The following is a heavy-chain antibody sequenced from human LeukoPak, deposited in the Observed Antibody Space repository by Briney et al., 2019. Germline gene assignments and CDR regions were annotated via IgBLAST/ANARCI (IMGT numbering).Heavy chain of an antibody. J-gene: IGHJ6*02. Sequence: GGSLRLSCAASGFTVSSNYMSWVRQAPGKGLEWVSVIYSGGSTNYADSEKGRFTISRDSSKNTLYLQMNSLRAEDTAVYYCARDLGGRMGLSAVWGQGTTVTVSS. CDR2: IYSGGST. D-gene: IGHD5-24*01. CDR1: GFTVSSNY. V-gene: IGHV3-53*01. CDR3: ARDLGGRMGLSAV.